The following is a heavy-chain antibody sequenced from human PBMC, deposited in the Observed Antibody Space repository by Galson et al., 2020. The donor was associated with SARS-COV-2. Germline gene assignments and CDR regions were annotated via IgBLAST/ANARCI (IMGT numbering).Heavy chain of an antibody. D-gene: IGHD3-10*01. J-gene: IGHJ4*02. Sequence: SETLSLTCPVSGASITNDNYYWNWIRQPPGKGLEWIGYIYYSGSTSYNPSLKSRVIISVDTSKNQFSLKLSSVTAADTAVNYCARGKKRYYGSGTYHFDYWGQGTLVTVSS. V-gene: IGHV4-30-4*08. CDR3: ARGKKRYYGSGTYHFDY. CDR1: GASITNDNYY. CDR2: IYYSGST.